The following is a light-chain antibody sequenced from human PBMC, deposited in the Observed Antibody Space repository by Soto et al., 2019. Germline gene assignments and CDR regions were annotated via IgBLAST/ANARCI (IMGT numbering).Light chain of an antibody. Sequence: EIVMTQSPPTLSVSPGERATLSFRASQTVSGNLAWYQQKPGQAPRLLIYGAFSRATDIPDRFSGIGSGTDFTLSLKRLEPEDSAVYYCQPYGSLITFGQVTRLEIK. CDR1: QTVSGN. V-gene: IGKV3-20*01. CDR2: GAF. CDR3: QPYGSLIT. J-gene: IGKJ5*01.